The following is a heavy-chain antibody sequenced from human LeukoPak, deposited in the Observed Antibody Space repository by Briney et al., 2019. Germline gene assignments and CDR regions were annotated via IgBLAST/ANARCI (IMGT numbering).Heavy chain of an antibody. CDR2: ISSSSSYI. CDR3: ARAPPIYGDYVLSPPDFDY. J-gene: IGHJ4*02. CDR1: GFTFSSYS. D-gene: IGHD4-17*01. V-gene: IGHV3-21*01. Sequence: GGSLRLSCAASGFTFSSYSMNWVRQAPGKGLEWVSSISSSSSYIYYADSVKGRFTISRDNAKNSLYLQMNSLRAEDTAVYYCARAPPIYGDYVLSPPDFDYWGQGTLVTVSS.